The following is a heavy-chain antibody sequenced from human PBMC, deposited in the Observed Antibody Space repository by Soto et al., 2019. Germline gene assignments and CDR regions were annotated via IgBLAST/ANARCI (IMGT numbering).Heavy chain of an antibody. V-gene: IGHV3-33*01. D-gene: IGHD5-12*01. CDR3: ARGRGYSGYDMGGVDY. Sequence: GGSLRLSCAASGFTFSGYGMHWVRQSPGKGLEWVAVIWYDGSNKYYADSVKGRFTISRDNSKNTLYLQMNSLRAEDTAVYYCARGRGYSGYDMGGVDYWGQGTLVTVSS. CDR2: IWYDGSNK. CDR1: GFTFSGYG. J-gene: IGHJ4*02.